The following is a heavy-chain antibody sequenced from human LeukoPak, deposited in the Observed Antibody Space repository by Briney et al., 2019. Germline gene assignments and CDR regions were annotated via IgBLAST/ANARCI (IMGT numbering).Heavy chain of an antibody. V-gene: IGHV3-13*01. Sequence: TGGSLRLSCAAPGFTFRSYDMHWVRQATGKGLGWVSAIGTAGDTYYPGSVKGRFTISRENAKNSLYLQMNSLRAGDTAVYYCARGETTLSGNGGSIDYWGQGTLVTVSS. CDR2: IGTAGDT. CDR1: GFTFRSYD. CDR3: ARGETTLSGNGGSIDY. J-gene: IGHJ4*02. D-gene: IGHD4-17*01.